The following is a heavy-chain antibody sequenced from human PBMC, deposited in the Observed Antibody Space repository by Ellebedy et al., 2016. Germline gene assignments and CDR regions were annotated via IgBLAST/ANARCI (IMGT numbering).Heavy chain of an antibody. J-gene: IGHJ4*02. CDR3: ARALSRWYFDY. CDR1: GFAVSNNY. D-gene: IGHD4-23*01. CDR2: IYSASST. Sequence: GGSLRLXCAASGFAVSNNYMSWVRQAPGKGLEWVSVIYSASSTFYADSVRGRFTVSRDDSKNTLYLQMESLRAEDTAVYYCARALSRWYFDYWGQGTLVTVSS. V-gene: IGHV3-53*01.